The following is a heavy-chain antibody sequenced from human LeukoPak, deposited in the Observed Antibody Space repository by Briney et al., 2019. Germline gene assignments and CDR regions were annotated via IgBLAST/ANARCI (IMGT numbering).Heavy chain of an antibody. Sequence: ASVKVSCKSSGYTFTSYGISWVRQAPGQGLEWMGWISVDNGNTKYAQKLQGRVTMTTDTSTSTVYMELRSLRSDDTAVYYCARDSSGWYYFDYWGQGTLVTVSS. CDR3: ARDSSGWYYFDY. CDR2: ISVDNGNT. D-gene: IGHD6-19*01. CDR1: GYTFTSYG. J-gene: IGHJ4*02. V-gene: IGHV1-18*01.